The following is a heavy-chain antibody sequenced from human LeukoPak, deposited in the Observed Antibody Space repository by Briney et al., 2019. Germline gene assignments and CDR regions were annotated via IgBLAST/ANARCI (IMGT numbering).Heavy chain of an antibody. D-gene: IGHD6-13*01. CDR1: GGSISSYY. CDR3: ARVGGIVAAGLCDY. CDR2: IYTSGRT. V-gene: IGHV4-4*07. Sequence: SETLSLTCTVSGGSISSYYWGWVRQPAGKGLEWIGDIYTSGRTNYNTSLRSRLTMSVDTSKNQFSLTLSFVTAADTAVYYCARVGGIVAAGLCDYWGQGTLVTVSS. J-gene: IGHJ4*02.